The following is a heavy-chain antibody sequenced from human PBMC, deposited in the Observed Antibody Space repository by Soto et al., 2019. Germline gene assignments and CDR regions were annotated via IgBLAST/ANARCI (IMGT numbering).Heavy chain of an antibody. CDR2: INPSGGST. J-gene: IGHJ5*02. CDR1: GYTFTSYY. D-gene: IGHD4-4*01. V-gene: IGHV1-46*01. CDR3: ARDNSNYGLAYPGHNWFDP. Sequence: ASVKVSCKASGYTFTSYYMHWVRQAPGQGLEWMGIINPSGGSTSYAQKFQGRVTMTRDTSTSTVYMELSSLRSEDTAVYYCARDNSNYGLAYPGHNWFDPWGQGTLVTVSS.